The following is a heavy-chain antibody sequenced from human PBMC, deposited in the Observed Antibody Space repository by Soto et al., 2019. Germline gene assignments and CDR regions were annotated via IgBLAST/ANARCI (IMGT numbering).Heavy chain of an antibody. CDR2: ISYDGSNK. CDR3: ARNQYSSSWYYFDY. D-gene: IGHD6-13*01. Sequence: QVQLVESGGGVVQPGRSLRLSCAASGFTFSNYAMHWVRQAPGKGLEWVAIISYDGSNKYYADSVKGRFTISRDNSKNTLYLQMNSLRAEDTAVYYCARNQYSSSWYYFDYWGQGTLVTVSS. J-gene: IGHJ4*02. CDR1: GFTFSNYA. V-gene: IGHV3-30-3*01.